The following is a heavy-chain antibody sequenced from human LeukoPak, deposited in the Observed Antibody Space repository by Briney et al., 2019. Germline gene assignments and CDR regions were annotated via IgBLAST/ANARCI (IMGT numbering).Heavy chain of an antibody. Sequence: GASVKVSCKASGYTFTSYGISWVRQAPGQGLEWMGWINPNSGGTNYAQKFQGWVTMTRDTSISTAYMELSRLRSDDTAVYYCARGDGVNPRYFENNWFDPWGQGTLVTVSS. CDR1: GYTFTSYG. CDR3: ARGDGVNPRYFENNWFDP. V-gene: IGHV1-2*04. D-gene: IGHD3-9*01. J-gene: IGHJ5*02. CDR2: INPNSGGT.